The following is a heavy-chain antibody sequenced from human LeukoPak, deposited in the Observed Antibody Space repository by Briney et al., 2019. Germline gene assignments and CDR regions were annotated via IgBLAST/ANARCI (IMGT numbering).Heavy chain of an antibody. V-gene: IGHV4-59*08. CDR1: GGSISSYY. J-gene: IGHJ6*02. CDR2: IYYSGTT. CDR3: ARRGAARRYDGLDV. D-gene: IGHD6-6*01. Sequence: PSETLSLTCTVSGGSISSYYWSWIRQPPGKGLEWIGYIYYSGTTTYSPSLKSRITMSVDTSKNQFSLRLNSVTAADTAVYYCARRGAARRYDGLDVWGPGTPVTVSS.